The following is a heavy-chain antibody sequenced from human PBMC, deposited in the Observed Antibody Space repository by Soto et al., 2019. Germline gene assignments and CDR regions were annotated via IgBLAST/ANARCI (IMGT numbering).Heavy chain of an antibody. Sequence: EVQLVESGGGLVQPGGSLRLSCAASGFSVSSDYMTWVRQAPGKGLGWVSVIYNGGNTYYADSMKGRFTISRDTSKNTLYVQMNSLRVEDTAVYYCARGPRTRAGNSLDYWGQGTLVNLSS. V-gene: IGHV3-66*01. D-gene: IGHD6-19*01. J-gene: IGHJ4*02. CDR2: IYNGGNT. CDR1: GFSVSSDY. CDR3: ARGPRTRAGNSLDY.